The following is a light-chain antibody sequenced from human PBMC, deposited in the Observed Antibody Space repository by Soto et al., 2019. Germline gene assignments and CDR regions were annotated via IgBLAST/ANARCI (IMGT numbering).Light chain of an antibody. CDR3: QQYGGSPIT. CDR2: GAS. J-gene: IGKJ3*01. V-gene: IGKV3-20*01. Sequence: EIVLTQSPGTLSLSPGERATLSCRASQSVSSSYLAWYQQKPGQAPRLLIYGASSRATGIPDRFSGSGSGTDFTLIISRLESVDFAVYYCQQYGGSPITFGPGTKVDIK. CDR1: QSVSSSY.